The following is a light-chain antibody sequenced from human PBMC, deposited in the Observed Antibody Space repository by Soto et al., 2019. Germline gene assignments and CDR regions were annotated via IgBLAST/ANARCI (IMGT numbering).Light chain of an antibody. J-gene: IGLJ1*01. CDR2: GST. CDR3: QSYDSSLSGYV. V-gene: IGLV1-40*01. CDR1: GSNIGAPYD. Sequence: QSVLTQPPSRSGAPGRRVTISCTGSGSNIGAPYDVHWYQHLPGAAPKLLIYGSTNRPSGVPGRFSGSKSGTSASLAITGLQAEDEADYYCQSYDSSLSGYVFGAGTKVTVL.